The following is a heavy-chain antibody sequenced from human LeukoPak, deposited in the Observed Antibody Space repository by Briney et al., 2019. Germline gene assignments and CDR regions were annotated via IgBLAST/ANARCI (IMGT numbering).Heavy chain of an antibody. CDR1: GDSITSYY. CDR3: ARDQKGWESLSYYYYYMDV. V-gene: IGHV4-59*01. Sequence: PSETLSLTCTVSGDSITSYYWNWIRQPPGKGLEWIGYFYYSGSSNYNPSLKSRVTISADTSKNQFSLKLTSVTAADTAVYYCARDQKGWESLSYYYYYMDVWGKGTTVTVSS. D-gene: IGHD1-26*01. J-gene: IGHJ6*03. CDR2: FYYSGSS.